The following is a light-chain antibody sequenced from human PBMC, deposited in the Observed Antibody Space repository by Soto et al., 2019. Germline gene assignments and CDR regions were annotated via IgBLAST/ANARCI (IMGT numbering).Light chain of an antibody. J-gene: IGKJ1*01. CDR1: QSLVYSDGNTY. CDR3: MQDTKWLWT. CDR2: KVS. Sequence: DVVMTQSPLSLPVTLGQPASISCRSSQSLVYSDGNTYLNWFQQRPGQSPRRLIYKVSIRDYAVTVRVIGSGSRTDFKRKISRVEDEDVGVYYCMQDTKWLWTFGQGTKVEIK. V-gene: IGKV2-30*01.